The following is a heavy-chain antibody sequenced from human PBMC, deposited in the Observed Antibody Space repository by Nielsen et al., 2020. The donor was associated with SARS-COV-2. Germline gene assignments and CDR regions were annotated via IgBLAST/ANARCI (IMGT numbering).Heavy chain of an antibody. V-gene: IGHV3-53*01. CDR2: IYSGGDT. D-gene: IGHD3/OR15-3a*01. CDR3: AREWTGLAPRPDAFDL. CDR1: GFTVSSNY. Sequence: GESLKISCAASGFTVSSNYMSWVRQAPGKGLEWVAVIYSGGDTYYADSVKGRFTISRDNSKNMVSLQMNTLRAEDTAVYYCAREWTGLAPRPDAFDLWGPGTMVTVSS. J-gene: IGHJ3*01.